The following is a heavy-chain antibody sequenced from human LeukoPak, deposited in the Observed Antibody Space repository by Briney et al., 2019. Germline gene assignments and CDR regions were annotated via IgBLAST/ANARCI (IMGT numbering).Heavy chain of an antibody. CDR2: IYSSGTT. CDR1: GDSIGSGDYS. D-gene: IGHD4-11*01. Sequence: SQALSLTXTVSGDSIGSGDYSWSWIRQPAGKGLEWVGRIYSSGTTNYNPSLKSRLSMSVDTSRNQFSLKLSSVTAADTAVYYCARSPDYSNTVSPYYFDYWGQGTLVTVSS. CDR3: ARSPDYSNTVSPYYFDY. V-gene: IGHV4-61*02. J-gene: IGHJ4*02.